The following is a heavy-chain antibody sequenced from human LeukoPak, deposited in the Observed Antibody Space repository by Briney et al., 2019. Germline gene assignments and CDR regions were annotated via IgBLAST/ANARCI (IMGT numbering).Heavy chain of an antibody. CDR2: IYTSGST. V-gene: IGHV4-4*07. CDR3: ASGCSSSFTIYYYCYIDV. Sequence: SETLSLTCTVSGGSISSYYWSWIRQPAGKGLEWIGRIYTSGSTNYNPSLKSRVTMSVDTSKNQFSLKLSSVTAADTGVYYSASGCSSSFTIYYYCYIDVWGKGTPVTVSS. D-gene: IGHD2-2*01. CDR1: GGSISSYY. J-gene: IGHJ6*03.